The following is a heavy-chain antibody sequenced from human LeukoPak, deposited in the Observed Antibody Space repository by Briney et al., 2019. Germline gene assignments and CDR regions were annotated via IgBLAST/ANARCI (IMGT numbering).Heavy chain of an antibody. CDR1: GFTFSSYE. CDR3: AREPSYYYDSSGYDTFDY. D-gene: IGHD3-22*01. V-gene: IGHV3-48*03. J-gene: IGHJ4*02. Sequence: GGSLRLSCAASGFTFSSYEMHWVRQAPGKGLEWISYISSSGSSIYYADSVKGRFTISRDNGKNSLYLQMNSLRAEDTAVYYCAREPSYYYDSSGYDTFDYWGQGTLVTVSS. CDR2: ISSSGSSI.